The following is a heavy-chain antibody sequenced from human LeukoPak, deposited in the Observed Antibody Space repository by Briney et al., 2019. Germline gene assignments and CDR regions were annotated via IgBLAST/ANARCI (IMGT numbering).Heavy chain of an antibody. CDR2: ISGSGGST. D-gene: IGHD2-8*01. V-gene: IGHV3-23*01. J-gene: IGHJ4*02. CDR1: GFAFSSYA. CDR3: AKGRRDCTNGVCSIGYYFDY. Sequence: PGGSLRLSCAASGFAFSSYAMSRFRQAPGKGLEWVSAISGSGGSTYYADSVKGRFTISRDNSKNTLYLQMNSLRAEDTAVYYCAKGRRDCTNGVCSIGYYFDYWGQGTLVTVSS.